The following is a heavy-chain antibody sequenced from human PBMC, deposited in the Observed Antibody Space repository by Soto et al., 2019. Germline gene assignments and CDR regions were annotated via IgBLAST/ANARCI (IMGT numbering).Heavy chain of an antibody. Sequence: SETLSLTCAVYGGSFSGYYWSWIRQPPGKGLEWIGEINHSGSTNYNPSLKSRVTISVDTSKNQFSLKLSSVTAADTAVYYCASSEFHWGQGTLVTVSS. CDR1: GGSFSGYY. V-gene: IGHV4-34*01. CDR3: ASSEFH. CDR2: INHSGST. J-gene: IGHJ4*02. D-gene: IGHD2-21*01.